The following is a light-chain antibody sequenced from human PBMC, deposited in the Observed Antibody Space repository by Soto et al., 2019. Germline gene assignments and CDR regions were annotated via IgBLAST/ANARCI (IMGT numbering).Light chain of an antibody. CDR1: QSVGSN. Sequence: EVVMTQSPATLSVSPGERATFSCRASQSVGSNLAWYQQKPGQAPSLLIYTTSTRASGVPARFSGSGSGTEFTRTINSLQTEDFAVYYCHQYGRSAWTVGQGTKWEIK. CDR3: HQYGRSAWT. J-gene: IGKJ1*01. V-gene: IGKV3-15*01. CDR2: TTS.